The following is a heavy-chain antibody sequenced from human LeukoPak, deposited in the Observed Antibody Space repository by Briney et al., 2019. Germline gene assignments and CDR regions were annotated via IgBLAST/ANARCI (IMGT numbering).Heavy chain of an antibody. V-gene: IGHV4-38-2*02. Sequence: PSETLSLTCTVSGYSISSGYYWGWIRQPPGKGLEWIGSIYHSGSTYYNPSLKSRVTISVDTSKNQFSLKLSSVTAADTAVYYCARETDSSSWQSVDYWGQGTLVTVSS. J-gene: IGHJ4*02. CDR1: GYSISSGYY. D-gene: IGHD6-13*01. CDR3: ARETDSSSWQSVDY. CDR2: IYHSGST.